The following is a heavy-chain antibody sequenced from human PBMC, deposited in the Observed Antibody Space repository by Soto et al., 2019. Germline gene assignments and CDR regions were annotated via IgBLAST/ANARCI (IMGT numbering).Heavy chain of an antibody. V-gene: IGHV4-38-2*01. CDR3: AGMLYTSGLRFDP. CDR1: DSSINSNYY. CDR2: IHHSGTT. Sequence: SETLSLTCGVSDSSINSNYYWLWIRQPPGKGLEWIGAIHHSGTTYYTPSLKSRVTISLDTSNNQCSLKLGSVTAADTAVYYCAGMLYTSGLRFDPWGPGTLVTVSS. D-gene: IGHD6-19*01. J-gene: IGHJ5*02.